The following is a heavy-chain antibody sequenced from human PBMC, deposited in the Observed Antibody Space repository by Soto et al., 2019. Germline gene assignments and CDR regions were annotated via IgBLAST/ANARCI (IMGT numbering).Heavy chain of an antibody. CDR1: GCSISSGGYS. CDR2: IYPTGST. V-gene: IGHV4-30-2*06. J-gene: IGHJ6*02. D-gene: IGHD3-10*01. CDR3: ARAPPGPSPRWVL. Sequence: SETLSLTCPVSGCSISSGGYSWSWIRQSPEKGLEWLGCIYPTGSTYYHPSLKSRVTISIDTSRNQFSLNLTSVTAADTAVYYCARAPPGPSPRWVLWGQGTTVTVSS.